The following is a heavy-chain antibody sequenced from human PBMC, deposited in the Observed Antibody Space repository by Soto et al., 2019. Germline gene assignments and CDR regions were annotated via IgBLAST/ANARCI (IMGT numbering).Heavy chain of an antibody. CDR3: VKDWTGDTCPCMDV. J-gene: IGHJ6*01. CDR1: GFTFNNYA. CDR2: ISGSDDST. D-gene: IGHD2-8*02. V-gene: IGHV3-23*01. Sequence: EVQLLESGGGLVQPGGSLRLSCAASGFTFNNYAMTWVRQAPGKGLEWVSTISGSDDSTNYADSVKGRLTISKDNPKNALYLQMSSLRAEDTALYYCVKDWTGDTCPCMDVWGQGTTVTVSS.